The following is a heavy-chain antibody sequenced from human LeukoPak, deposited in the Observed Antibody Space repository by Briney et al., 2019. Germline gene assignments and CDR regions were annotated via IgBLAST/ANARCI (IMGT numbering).Heavy chain of an antibody. Sequence: GGSLRLSCAVSGFTLSHYWMIWVRQAPGKGLEWVANIKPDGSDTYYMDSVEGRFTISRDNAMSSLYLQMNSLRAEDTAVYYCARVGYNNYDLDFWGQGTLVTVSS. CDR2: IKPDGSDT. J-gene: IGHJ4*02. CDR1: GFTLSHYW. V-gene: IGHV3-7*01. CDR3: ARVGYNNYDLDF. D-gene: IGHD3-3*01.